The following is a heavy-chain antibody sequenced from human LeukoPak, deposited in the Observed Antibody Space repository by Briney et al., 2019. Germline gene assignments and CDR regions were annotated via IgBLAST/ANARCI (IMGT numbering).Heavy chain of an antibody. V-gene: IGHV1-8*01. Sequence: ASVKVSCKASGYTFTSYDINWVRQATGQGLEWMGWMNPNSGNTGYAQKFQGRGTMTRNTSISTAYIELSSLRSEDTAVYYCASVDSSGYYYYYWGQGTLVTVSS. CDR1: GYTFTSYD. J-gene: IGHJ4*02. CDR3: ASVDSSGYYYYY. CDR2: MNPNSGNT. D-gene: IGHD3-22*01.